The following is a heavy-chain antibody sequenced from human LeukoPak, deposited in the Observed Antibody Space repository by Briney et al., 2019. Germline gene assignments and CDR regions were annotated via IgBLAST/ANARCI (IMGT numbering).Heavy chain of an antibody. D-gene: IGHD3-16*01. CDR2: IRYDGSNK. V-gene: IGHV3-30*02. CDR3: AKVALMITFGGALDY. Sequence: PGGSLRLSCAASGFTFSSYGMHWVRQAPGKGLEWVAFIRYDGSNKYYADSVKGRFTISRDNSKNTLYLQMNSLRAEDTAVYYCAKVALMITFGGALDYWGQGTLVTASS. CDR1: GFTFSSYG. J-gene: IGHJ4*02.